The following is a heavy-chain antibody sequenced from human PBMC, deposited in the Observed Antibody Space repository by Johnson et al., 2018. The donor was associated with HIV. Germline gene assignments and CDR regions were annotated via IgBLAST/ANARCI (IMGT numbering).Heavy chain of an antibody. V-gene: IGHV3-30*03. J-gene: IGHJ3*02. Sequence: QVQLVESGGGVVQPGRSLRLSCAASRFTFSTYGLHWVRQAPGKGLEGVAVISYDGSSKFYADAVKGRFAISSYNSKNTLYLQMNSLTGEDTAIYYCAAGGGDCYPSHWGFWAFDIWGRGTMVTVSS. CDR1: RFTFSTYG. CDR2: ISYDGSSK. CDR3: AAGGGDCYPSHWGFWAFDI. D-gene: IGHD2-21*01.